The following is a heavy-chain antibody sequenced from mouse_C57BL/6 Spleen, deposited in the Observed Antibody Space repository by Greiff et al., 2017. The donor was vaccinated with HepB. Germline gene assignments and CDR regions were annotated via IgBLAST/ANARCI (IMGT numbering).Heavy chain of an antibody. CDR2: ISYDGSN. CDR3: ARGGNYEGWYFDV. J-gene: IGHJ1*03. Sequence: DVKLVESGPGLVKPSQSLSLTCSVTGYSITSGYYWNWIRQFPGNKLEWMGYISYDGSNNYNPSLKNRISITRDTSKNQFFLKLNSVTTEDTATYYCARGGNYEGWYFDVWGTGTTVTVSS. CDR1: GYSITSGYY. D-gene: IGHD2-1*01. V-gene: IGHV3-6*01.